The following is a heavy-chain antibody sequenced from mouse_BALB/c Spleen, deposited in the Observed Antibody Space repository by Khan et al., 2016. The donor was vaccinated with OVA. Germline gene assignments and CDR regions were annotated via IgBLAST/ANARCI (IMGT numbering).Heavy chain of an antibody. CDR3: TRSGYGTFAY. CDR1: GYTFTSYY. J-gene: IGHJ3*01. D-gene: IGHD4-1*01. Sequence: QVQLQQSGTELVKPRASVRLSCKASGYTFTSYYMYWVKQRPGQGLEWIGEINPSDGDSNFNENFKSKATLTVDKSSTTAYMQLSSLTSEDSAVYYCTRSGYGTFAYWGQGTLVTVSA. V-gene: IGHV1-53*01. CDR2: INPSDGDS.